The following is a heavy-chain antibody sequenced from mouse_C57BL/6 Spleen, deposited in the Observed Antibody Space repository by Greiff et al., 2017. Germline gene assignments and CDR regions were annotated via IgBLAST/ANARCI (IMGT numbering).Heavy chain of an antibody. Sequence: DVMLVESGGGLVKPGGSLKLSCAASGFTFSDYGMHWVRQAPEKGLEWVAYISSGSSTIYYADTVKGRFTISRDNAKNTLFLQMTSLRSEDTAMYYCARCGGYYDDAMDYWGQGTSVTVSS. V-gene: IGHV5-17*01. CDR2: ISSGSSTI. CDR3: ARCGGYYDDAMDY. CDR1: GFTFSDYG. D-gene: IGHD2-3*01. J-gene: IGHJ4*01.